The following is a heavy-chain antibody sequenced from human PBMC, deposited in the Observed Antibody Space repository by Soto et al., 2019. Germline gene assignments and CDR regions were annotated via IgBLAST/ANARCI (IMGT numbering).Heavy chain of an antibody. CDR3: ARTQYQSTMDG. CDR2: INPYSRGP. CDR1: GYTFTDYY. V-gene: IGHV1-2*04. J-gene: IGHJ6*04. Sequence: QVQLVQSGTEVKKPGASVKVSCKASGYTFTDYYIHWVRPAPGQGLEWLGLINPYSRGPNYAQRFQGWVTMTRDTSTSTASMELRRLTSGDTAVYYCARTQYQSTMDGLGKWATVTLSS. D-gene: IGHD2-2*01.